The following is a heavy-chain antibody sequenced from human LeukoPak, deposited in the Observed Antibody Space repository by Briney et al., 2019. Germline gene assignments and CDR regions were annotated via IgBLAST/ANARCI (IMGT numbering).Heavy chain of an antibody. CDR3: ARHAESGYDRFDH. Sequence: ASVKVSCKASGYTFTGYYMHWVRQAPGQGLEWMGWINPNSGGTNYAQKFQGRVTMTRDTSISTAYMELSRLRSDDTAVCYCARHAESGYDRFDHWGQGTLVTVSS. V-gene: IGHV1-2*02. CDR2: INPNSGGT. CDR1: GYTFTGYY. D-gene: IGHD5-12*01. J-gene: IGHJ4*02.